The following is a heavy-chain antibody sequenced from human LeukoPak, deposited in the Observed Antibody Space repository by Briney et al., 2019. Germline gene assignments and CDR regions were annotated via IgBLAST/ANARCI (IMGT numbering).Heavy chain of an antibody. CDR1: GGTFSSYA. Sequence: ASVKVSCKASGGTFSSYAISWVRQAPGQGLEWMGWINPNSGGTIYVQKFQGRVTMTRDTSISTAYMELSRLKSDDTAVYYCARPGVTSYTNWFDSWGQGTLVTVSS. V-gene: IGHV1-2*02. J-gene: IGHJ5*01. CDR2: INPNSGGT. D-gene: IGHD2-8*01. CDR3: ARPGVTSYTNWFDS.